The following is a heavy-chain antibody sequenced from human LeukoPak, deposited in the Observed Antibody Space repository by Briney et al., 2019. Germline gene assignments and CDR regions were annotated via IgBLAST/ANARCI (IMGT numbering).Heavy chain of an antibody. CDR1: GGSISSGGYY. D-gene: IGHD6-19*01. V-gene: IGHV4-30-2*01. J-gene: IGHJ4*02. CDR3: ARVPDSSGWYYYFDY. Sequence: SETLSLTCTVSGGSISSGGYYWSWFRQPPGKGLEWIGYTFYRGTTYYNPSLKSRVTISVDTSKNQFSLKLSSVTAADTAVYYCARVPDSSGWYYYFDYWGQETLVTVSS. CDR2: TFYRGTT.